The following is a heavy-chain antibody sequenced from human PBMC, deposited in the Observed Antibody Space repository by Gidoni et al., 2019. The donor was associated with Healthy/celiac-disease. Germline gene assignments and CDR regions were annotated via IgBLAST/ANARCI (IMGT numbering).Heavy chain of an antibody. Sequence: QVQLVQSGAEVKKPGASVKVSCKASGYTFTSYYMHWVRQSPGQGLEWMGIINPSGGSTSYEQKFQGRVTMTRDKSTSTVYMELSSLRSEDTAVYYCARVISDYGSGIGWFDPWGQGTLVTVSS. D-gene: IGHD3-10*01. CDR3: ARVISDYGSGIGWFDP. J-gene: IGHJ5*02. CDR1: GYTFTSYY. CDR2: INPSGGST. V-gene: IGHV1-46*01.